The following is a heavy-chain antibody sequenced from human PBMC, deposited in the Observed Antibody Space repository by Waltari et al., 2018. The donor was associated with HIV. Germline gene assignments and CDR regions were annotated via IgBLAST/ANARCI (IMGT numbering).Heavy chain of an antibody. CDR3: TRGRVPFKVFRGLLIRSAFY. CDR1: GASFSGYH. Sequence: QVQLQQWGAGLLKPSETLSVTCLYGASFSGYHWHWIRQSPGKGLEWLGEIDHSGSTNWNPSLKSRVTIAVDTSRTHFSLKLTSVTAADTAVYYCTRGRVPFKVFRGLLIRSAFYWGPGTSVTVSS. CDR2: IDHSGST. V-gene: IGHV4-34*02. D-gene: IGHD3-10*01. J-gene: IGHJ4*02.